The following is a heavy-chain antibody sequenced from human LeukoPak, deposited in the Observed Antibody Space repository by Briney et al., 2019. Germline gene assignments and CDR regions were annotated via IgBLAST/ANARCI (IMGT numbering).Heavy chain of an antibody. CDR3: ARRCYYDSSGYCNDGFDM. CDR1: GYSFTSYW. CDR2: IYPGDSDT. J-gene: IGHJ3*02. V-gene: IGHV5-51*01. Sequence: GESLRISCKGSGYSFTSYWISWVRQMPGKGLEWMGIIYPGDSDTKYSPSFQGQVTISADKSISTAYLQWSSLKASDTAMYYCARRCYYDSSGYCNDGFDMWGQGTMVTVSS. D-gene: IGHD3-22*01.